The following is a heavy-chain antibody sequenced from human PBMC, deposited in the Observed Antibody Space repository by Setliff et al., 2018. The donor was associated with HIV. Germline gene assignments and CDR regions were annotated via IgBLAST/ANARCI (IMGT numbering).Heavy chain of an antibody. V-gene: IGHV1-18*01. CDR3: AREDGVIAAPKKIFDP. D-gene: IGHD2-21*01. CDR2: ISVYNGYS. Sequence: ASVKVSCKTSGYSFTTYGITWVRQAPGQGLEWMGWISVYNGYSKYAQSVQDRVTLTIDPATSTVYMELSSLRSEDTAVYFCAREDGVIAAPKKIFDPWGQGALVTVSS. CDR1: GYSFTTYG. J-gene: IGHJ5*02.